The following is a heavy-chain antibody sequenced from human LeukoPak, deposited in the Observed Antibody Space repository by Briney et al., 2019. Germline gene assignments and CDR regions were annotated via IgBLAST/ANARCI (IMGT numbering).Heavy chain of an antibody. CDR2: IRYDGSNK. J-gene: IGHJ4*02. Sequence: PGGSLRLSCAASGFTFSSYGMHWVRQAPGKGLEWVAFIRYDGSNKYYADSVKGRFIISRDNSKNTLYLQMNSLRAGDTAVYYCATEYYGSGSYTYWGQGTLVTVSS. D-gene: IGHD3-10*01. V-gene: IGHV3-30*02. CDR3: ATEYYGSGSYTY. CDR1: GFTFSSYG.